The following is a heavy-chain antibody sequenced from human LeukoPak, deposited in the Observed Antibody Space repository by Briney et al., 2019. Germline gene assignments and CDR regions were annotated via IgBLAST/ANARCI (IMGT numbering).Heavy chain of an antibody. J-gene: IGHJ3*02. V-gene: IGHV4-59*12. CDR2: IYYSGST. Sequence: PSETLSLTCTVSGGSISSYYWSWIRQPPGKGLEWIGYIYYSGSTNYNPSLKSRVTISADTSKNQFSLKLSSVTAADTAVYYCARGGSYYARRAFDIWGQGTMVTVSS. CDR3: ARGGSYYARRAFDI. D-gene: IGHD1-26*01. CDR1: GGSISSYY.